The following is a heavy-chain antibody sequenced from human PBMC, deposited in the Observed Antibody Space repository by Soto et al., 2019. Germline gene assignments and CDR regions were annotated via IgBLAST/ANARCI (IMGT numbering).Heavy chain of an antibody. Sequence: QVQLQQWGAGLLKPSETLSLTCAVYGGSFSGYYWSWIRQPPGKGLEWIGEINHSGSTNYNPSLKSRVTISVDTSKNQFSLKLSSVTAADTAVYYCARGRAADNWFDPWGQGTLVTVSS. CDR2: INHSGST. J-gene: IGHJ5*02. CDR1: GGSFSGYY. V-gene: IGHV4-34*01. D-gene: IGHD6-13*01. CDR3: ARGRAADNWFDP.